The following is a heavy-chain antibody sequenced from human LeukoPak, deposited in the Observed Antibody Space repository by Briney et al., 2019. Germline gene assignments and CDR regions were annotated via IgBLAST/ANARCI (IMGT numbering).Heavy chain of an antibody. CDR1: GFTFSSYA. V-gene: IGHV3-30*04. D-gene: IGHD1-26*01. J-gene: IGHJ4*02. Sequence: PGGSLRLSCAASGFTFSSYAMHWVRQAPGKGLEWVAVISYDGSNKYYADSVKGRFTISRDNSKNTLYLQMDSLRAEDTAVYYCASGRGVVGATTGYFDYWGQGTLVTVSS. CDR2: ISYDGSNK. CDR3: ASGRGVVGATTGYFDY.